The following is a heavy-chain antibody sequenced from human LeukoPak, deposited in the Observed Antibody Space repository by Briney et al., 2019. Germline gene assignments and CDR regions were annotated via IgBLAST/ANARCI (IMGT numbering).Heavy chain of an antibody. D-gene: IGHD1-26*01. V-gene: IGHV3-30*18. J-gene: IGHJ2*01. Sequence: PGGFLRLSCAASGFTFNNYGMLWVRQPPGKGLEWVAVDKHHADPVKGRFTIARDNSKNTLYLQMNSLRTEDTAVYYCAKIATQWELVLSWYFDFWGRGTLVTVSS. CDR3: AKIATQWELVLSWYFDF. CDR2: DK. CDR1: GFTFNNYG.